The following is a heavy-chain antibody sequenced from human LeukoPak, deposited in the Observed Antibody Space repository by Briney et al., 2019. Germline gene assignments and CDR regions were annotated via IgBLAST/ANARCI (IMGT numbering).Heavy chain of an antibody. V-gene: IGHV3-53*01. Sequence: GGSLRLSCAASGFTVSSNYMSWVRQAPGKGLEWVSVIYSGGSTYYADSVKGRFTISRDNSKNTLYLQMISLRAEDTAVYYCARAEGSGYYYDSSGYYHDYWGQGTLVTVSS. J-gene: IGHJ4*02. D-gene: IGHD3-22*01. CDR1: GFTVSSNY. CDR2: IYSGGST. CDR3: ARAEGSGYYYDSSGYYHDY.